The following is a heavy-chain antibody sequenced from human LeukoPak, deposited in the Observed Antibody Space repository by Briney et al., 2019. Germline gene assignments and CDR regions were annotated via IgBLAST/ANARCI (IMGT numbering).Heavy chain of an antibody. CDR3: ASSFYYDSRDY. J-gene: IGHJ4*02. CDR1: GGSFSGYF. D-gene: IGHD3-22*01. Sequence: SETLSLTCVVYGGSFSGYFWSWIRQPPGKGLEWIGEITPSGSANYSPSLKSRVSISIDTSKKKLSLRLTSVTAADSAVYYCASSFYYDSRDYWGQGTLVTVSS. V-gene: IGHV4-34*01. CDR2: ITPSGSA.